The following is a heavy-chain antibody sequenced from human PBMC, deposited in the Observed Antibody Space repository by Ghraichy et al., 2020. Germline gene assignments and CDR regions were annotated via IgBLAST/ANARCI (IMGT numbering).Heavy chain of an antibody. CDR3: ARRRELWSVAEGDAFDL. D-gene: IGHD5-18*01. J-gene: IGHJ3*01. CDR2: INPTGIT. CDR1: VGSFSGYY. Sequence: SETLSLTCAVYVGSFSGYYWSWIRQPPGRGLEWIGEINPTGITNNSPSLKSRLTMLVDTSKNQFSLKLKAVTAADTAMYYCARRRELWSVAEGDAFDLWGRGTMVTVYS. V-gene: IGHV4-34*01.